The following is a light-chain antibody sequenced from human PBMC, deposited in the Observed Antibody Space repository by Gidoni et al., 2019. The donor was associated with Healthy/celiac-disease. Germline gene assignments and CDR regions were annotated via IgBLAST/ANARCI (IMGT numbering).Light chain of an antibody. J-gene: IGKJ1*01. CDR1: QSVSSY. Sequence: EIVMTQSPATLSVSLGERATLSCRASQSVSSYFAWYQQKPGQAPRLLIYGSSTRATGIPARFSGSGSGTEFTLTISSLQSEDFAVYYCQQYNNWPRTFGQGTKVEIK. V-gene: IGKV3-15*01. CDR3: QQYNNWPRT. CDR2: GSS.